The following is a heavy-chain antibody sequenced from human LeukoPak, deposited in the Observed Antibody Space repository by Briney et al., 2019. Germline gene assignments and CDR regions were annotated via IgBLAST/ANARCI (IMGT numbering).Heavy chain of an antibody. Sequence: PGGSLRLSCAASGFTFSSYAMHWVRQAPGKGLEWVAVISYDGSNKYYADSVKGRFTISRDNSKNTLYLQMNSLRAEDTAVYYCARDRRQWLVRCWSDPWGQGTLVTVSS. J-gene: IGHJ5*02. D-gene: IGHD6-19*01. CDR1: GFTFSSYA. CDR2: ISYDGSNK. V-gene: IGHV3-30*01. CDR3: ARDRRQWLVRCWSDP.